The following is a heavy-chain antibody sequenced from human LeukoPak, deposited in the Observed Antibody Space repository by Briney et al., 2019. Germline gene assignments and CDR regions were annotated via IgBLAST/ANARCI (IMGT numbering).Heavy chain of an antibody. CDR3: ARSAVISSSWVDY. Sequence: APVKVSCKASGYTFTSYDINWVRQATGQGLEWMGWMNPNSGNTGYARKFQGRVTITRNTSISTAYMELSSLRSEDTAVYYCARSAVISSSWVDYWGQGTLVTVSS. CDR2: MNPNSGNT. V-gene: IGHV1-8*03. CDR1: GYTFTSYD. J-gene: IGHJ4*02. D-gene: IGHD6-6*01.